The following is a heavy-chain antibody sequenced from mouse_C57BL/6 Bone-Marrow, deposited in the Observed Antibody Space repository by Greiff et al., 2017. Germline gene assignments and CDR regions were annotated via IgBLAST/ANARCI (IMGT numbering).Heavy chain of an antibody. CDR3: ARVLYYGTPYAMDY. Sequence: EVQRVESEGGLVQPGSSMKLSCTASGFTFSDYYMAWVRQVPEKGLEWVANINYDGSSTYYLDSLKSRFIISRDNAKNIPYLQMSSLKSEDTATYYCARVLYYGTPYAMDYWGQGTSVTVSS. CDR1: GFTFSDYY. V-gene: IGHV5-16*01. D-gene: IGHD1-1*01. CDR2: INYDGSST. J-gene: IGHJ4*01.